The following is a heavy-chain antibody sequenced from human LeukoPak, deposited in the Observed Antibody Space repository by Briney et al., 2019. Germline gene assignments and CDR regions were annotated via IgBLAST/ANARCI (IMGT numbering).Heavy chain of an antibody. Sequence: GGSLRLSCAVSGSTFSSYWMHWVRQAPGKGLVWVSRVNSDGSSTTYADSVKGRFTISRDNAKNTLYLQMNSLRAEDRAVYYVERIRGHRYHYWGQEPLVPVS. D-gene: IGHD5-18*01. V-gene: IGHV3-74*01. J-gene: IGHJ4*02. CDR3: ERIRGHRYHY. CDR2: VNSDGSST. CDR1: GSTFSSYW.